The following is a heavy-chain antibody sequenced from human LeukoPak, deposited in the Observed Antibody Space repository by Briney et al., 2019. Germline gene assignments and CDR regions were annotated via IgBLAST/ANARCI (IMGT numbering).Heavy chain of an antibody. CDR3: AGEPSLRSGYYFDY. CDR2: IYTSGST. J-gene: IGHJ4*02. CDR1: GGSISSGSYY. D-gene: IGHD3-3*01. V-gene: IGHV4-61*02. Sequence: PSQTLSLTCTVSGGSISSGSYYWSWIRQPAGKGLEWIGRIYTSGSTNYNPSLKSRVTISVDTSKNQFSLKLSSVTAADTAVYYCAGEPSLRSGYYFDYWGQGTLVTVSS.